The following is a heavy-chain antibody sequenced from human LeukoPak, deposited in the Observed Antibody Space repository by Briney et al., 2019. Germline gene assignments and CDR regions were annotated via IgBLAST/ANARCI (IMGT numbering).Heavy chain of an antibody. D-gene: IGHD3-10*01. CDR1: GYTFTSYG. V-gene: IGHV1-18*01. Sequence: ASVKVSCKASGYTFTSYGISWVRQAPGQGLEWMGWISAYNGNTNYAQKLQGRVTMTTDTSTSTAYMELRSLRSDDTAVYYCARDSPRGVLWFGELLSASFDDAFDIWGQGTMVTVSS. CDR2: ISAYNGNT. CDR3: ARDSPRGVLWFGELLSASFDDAFDI. J-gene: IGHJ3*02.